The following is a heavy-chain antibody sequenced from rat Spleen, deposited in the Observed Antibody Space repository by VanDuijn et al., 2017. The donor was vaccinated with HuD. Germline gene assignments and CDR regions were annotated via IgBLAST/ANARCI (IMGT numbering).Heavy chain of an antibody. V-gene: IGHV5S10*01. Sequence: EVQLVESDGGLVQPGRSLKLSCAASGFTFSEYNMAWVRQAPKKGLEWVATIVHDGSRTYFRDSVKGRFTISRDNGKNTLYLQMDSLRAEDTATYYCATGRDYDGYLFPYWGQGTLVTVSS. CDR1: GFTFSEYN. J-gene: IGHJ3*01. D-gene: IGHD1-12*03. CDR2: IVHDGSRT. CDR3: ATGRDYDGYLFPY.